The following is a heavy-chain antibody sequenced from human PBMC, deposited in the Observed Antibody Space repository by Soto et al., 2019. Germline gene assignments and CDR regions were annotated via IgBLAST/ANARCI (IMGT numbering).Heavy chain of an antibody. J-gene: IGHJ3*02. CDR2: ISGSGGST. CDR1: GFTFSSYA. Sequence: GESLKISCAASGFTFSSYAMSWVRQAPGKGLEWVSAISGSGGSTYYADSVKGRFTISRDNSKNTLYLQMNSLRAEDTAVYYCAKDLTRYSYGFYAFDIWGQGTMVTVSS. V-gene: IGHV3-23*01. D-gene: IGHD5-18*01. CDR3: AKDLTRYSYGFYAFDI.